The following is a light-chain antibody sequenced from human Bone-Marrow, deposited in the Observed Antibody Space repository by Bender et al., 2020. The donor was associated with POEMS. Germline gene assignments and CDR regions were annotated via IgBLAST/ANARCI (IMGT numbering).Light chain of an antibody. Sequence: QSALTQPASVSGSPGQSISISCTGTNSDIGAYDYVSWYQQLPGKAPRLIIYDVSNRPSGVSNRVSGSKSGNTASLTISGLQAEDEADYYCSSYAGFNNFVVFGGGTRLTVL. CDR2: DVS. J-gene: IGLJ3*02. CDR3: SSYAGFNNFVV. CDR1: NSDIGAYDY. V-gene: IGLV2-14*03.